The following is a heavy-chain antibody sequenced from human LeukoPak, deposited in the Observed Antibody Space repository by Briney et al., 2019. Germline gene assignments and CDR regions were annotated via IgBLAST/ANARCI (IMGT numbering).Heavy chain of an antibody. J-gene: IGHJ4*02. CDR1: GFTFSSYW. Sequence: VGSLRLSCEASGFTFSSYWMSWVRQAPGKGLEWVADIKQDGSEKYYVDSVKGRFTISRDKAKNSLYLQMNSLRAEDTAVYYCARGRGDSSSWYFDYWGQGSLVTVSS. CDR3: ARGRGDSSSWYFDY. CDR2: IKQDGSEK. D-gene: IGHD6-13*01. V-gene: IGHV3-7*01.